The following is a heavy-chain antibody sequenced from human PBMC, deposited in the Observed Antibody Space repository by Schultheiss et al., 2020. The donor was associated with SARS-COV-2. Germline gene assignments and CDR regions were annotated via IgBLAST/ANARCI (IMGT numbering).Heavy chain of an antibody. J-gene: IGHJ1*01. V-gene: IGHV3-53*05. Sequence: GSLKISCAASGFTVRPHYMSWVRQAPGKGLEWVSVIYSGGSTNYADSVKGRFTISRDNSKNTLYLQMNSLRAEDTAVYYCARRPYCSGGSCYSEYFQHWGQGTLVTVSS. CDR2: IYSGGST. D-gene: IGHD2-15*01. CDR3: ARRPYCSGGSCYSEYFQH. CDR1: GFTVRPHY.